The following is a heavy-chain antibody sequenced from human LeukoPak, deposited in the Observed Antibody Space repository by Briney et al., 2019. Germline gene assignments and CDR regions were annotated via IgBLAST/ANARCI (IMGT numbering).Heavy chain of an antibody. CDR3: ARVGALGYYDSSGYYPTEN. CDR2: INHSGST. CDR1: GGSFSGYY. V-gene: IGHV4-34*01. J-gene: IGHJ4*02. Sequence: PSETLSLTCAVYGGSFSGYYWSWIRQPPGKGLEWIGEINHSGSTNYNPSHKSRVTISVDTSKNQFSLKLSSVTAADTAVYYCARVGALGYYDSSGYYPTENWGQGTLVTVSS. D-gene: IGHD3-22*01.